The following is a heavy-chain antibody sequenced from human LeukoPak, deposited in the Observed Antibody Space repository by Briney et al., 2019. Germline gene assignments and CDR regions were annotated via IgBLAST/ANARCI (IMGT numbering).Heavy chain of an antibody. CDR3: ASDRDYGAASGPFDY. CDR2: INIHNGDT. J-gene: IGHJ4*02. V-gene: IGHV1-3*04. Sequence: ASVKVSCKASGYTFTSHAIHWVRQAPGQRFEWMGWINIHNGDTKYSQELQGRITITRDTAASTAYMDLSSLRFQDTAVYYCASDRDYGAASGPFDYWGQGTLVTVSS. D-gene: IGHD3-10*01. CDR1: GYTFTSHA.